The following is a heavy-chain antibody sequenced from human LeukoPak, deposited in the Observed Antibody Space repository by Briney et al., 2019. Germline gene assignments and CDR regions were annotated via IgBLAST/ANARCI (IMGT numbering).Heavy chain of an antibody. Sequence: GGSLRLSCAASGFTFSSYWMHWVRQAPGKGLVWVSRINSDGSRTSYADSVKGRFTISRDNAKNSLYLQMNSLRAEDTAVYYCARGINYYYDSSGYVFDYWGQGTLVTVSS. J-gene: IGHJ4*02. D-gene: IGHD3-22*01. CDR2: INSDGSRT. V-gene: IGHV3-74*01. CDR3: ARGINYYYDSSGYVFDY. CDR1: GFTFSSYW.